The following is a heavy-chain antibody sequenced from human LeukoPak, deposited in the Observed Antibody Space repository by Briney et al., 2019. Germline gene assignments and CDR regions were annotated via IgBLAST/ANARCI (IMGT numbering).Heavy chain of an antibody. V-gene: IGHV3-30*04. J-gene: IGHJ4*02. CDR3: ARDASLSSTAVTGGSYFDY. Sequence: GGSLRLSCAASGFTFSTYAMHWVRQAPGKGLEWVAVISYDGNNKYYADSVKGRFTISRDNSKNTLYLQMNSLRDDGTAVYYCARDASLSSTAVTGGSYFDYWGQGTLVTVSS. D-gene: IGHD6-19*01. CDR2: ISYDGNNK. CDR1: GFTFSTYA.